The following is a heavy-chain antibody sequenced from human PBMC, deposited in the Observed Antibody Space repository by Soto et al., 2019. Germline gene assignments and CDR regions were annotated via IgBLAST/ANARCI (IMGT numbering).Heavy chain of an antibody. V-gene: IGHV3-23*01. J-gene: IGHJ6*03. CDR3: AKRWGYSYGYYYYMDV. Sequence: GGSLRLSCAASGFTFSSYAMSWVRQAPGKGLEWVSAISGSGGSTYYADSVKGRFTISRDNSKNTLYLQMNSLRAEDTAVYYCAKRWGYSYGYYYYMDVWGKGTTVTVSS. D-gene: IGHD5-18*01. CDR1: GFTFSSYA. CDR2: ISGSGGST.